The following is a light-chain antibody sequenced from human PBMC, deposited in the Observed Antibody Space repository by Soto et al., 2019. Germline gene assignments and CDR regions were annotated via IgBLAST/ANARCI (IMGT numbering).Light chain of an antibody. Sequence: QSVLTQPASVSGSPGQSITISCTGTSSDVGGYNYVSWYQQHPGKVPKLMIYEVSNRPSGVSNRFFGSKSANTASLTISGLQAEDEADYYCSSYTSSSTWVFGGGTKVTVL. CDR1: SSDVGGYNY. CDR3: SSYTSSSTWV. V-gene: IGLV2-14*01. CDR2: EVS. J-gene: IGLJ3*02.